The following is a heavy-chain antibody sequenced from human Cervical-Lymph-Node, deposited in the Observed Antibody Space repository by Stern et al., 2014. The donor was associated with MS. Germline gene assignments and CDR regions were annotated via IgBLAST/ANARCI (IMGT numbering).Heavy chain of an antibody. CDR1: GYSFTTHY. Sequence: QVQLVESGAEVKKPGASFNVSCEASGYSFTTHYMHWIRQAPGESLEWVGMINPNRGTTPDARQFQGRVIITRDTSTSTIYLELTGLRSADTAVYFCTRVQRERRALDHFDPWGQGTLVTVSS. CDR3: TRVQRERRALDHFDP. D-gene: IGHD1-1*01. J-gene: IGHJ5*02. CDR2: INPNRGTT. V-gene: IGHV1-46*03.